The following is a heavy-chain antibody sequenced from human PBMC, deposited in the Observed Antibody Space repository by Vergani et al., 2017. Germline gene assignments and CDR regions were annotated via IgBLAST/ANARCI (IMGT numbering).Heavy chain of an antibody. CDR1: GFTFSNAW. V-gene: IGHV3-15*01. Sequence: EVQLVESGGGLVKPGGSLRLSCAASGFTFSNAWMSWVRQAPGKGLEWVGRIKSKTDGGTTDYAAPVKGRFTISRDDSKNTLYLQMNSLKTEDTAVYYCTTDYLHDFWSGSNWFDPWGQGTLVTVSS. CDR3: TTDYLHDFWSGSNWFDP. J-gene: IGHJ5*02. D-gene: IGHD3-3*01. CDR2: IKSKTDGGTT.